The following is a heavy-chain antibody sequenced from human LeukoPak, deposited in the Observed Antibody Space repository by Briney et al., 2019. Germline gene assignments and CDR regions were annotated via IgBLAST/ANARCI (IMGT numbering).Heavy chain of an antibody. CDR2: IKQDGTEK. CDR1: GFSFTTYW. V-gene: IGHV3-7*03. Sequence: GSLRLSCAASGFSFTTYWIGWVRQAPGKGLEWVANIKQDGTEKYYVDSVKGRFTISRDKSKNTLSLQMNILRAEDTAVYYCAKDRHFEGSGSSTWEWDVWGKGTTVTISS. CDR3: AKDRHFEGSGSSTWEWDV. D-gene: IGHD3-10*01. J-gene: IGHJ6*04.